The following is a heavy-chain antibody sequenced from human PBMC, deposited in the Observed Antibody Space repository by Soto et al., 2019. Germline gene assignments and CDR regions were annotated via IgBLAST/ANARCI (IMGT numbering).Heavy chain of an antibody. CDR1: GFTFRNYN. Sequence: EVQLVESGGGLVKAGGSLRLFCTASGFTFRNYNMNWVRQAPGKGLEWVSSISTGGAYMFYADSVKGRFTISRDNAQKSLLPRMDSPRAEDTAVYYCARDIASPGGDYFDSWGQGTLVTASS. D-gene: IGHD2-21*01. V-gene: IGHV3-21*01. CDR2: ISTGGAYM. J-gene: IGHJ4*02. CDR3: ARDIASPGGDYFDS.